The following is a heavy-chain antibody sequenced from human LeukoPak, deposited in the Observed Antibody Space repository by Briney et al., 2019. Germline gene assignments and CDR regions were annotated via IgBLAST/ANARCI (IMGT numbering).Heavy chain of an antibody. CDR3: ASGIAAAELGYYYYYMDV. J-gene: IGHJ6*03. D-gene: IGHD6-13*01. V-gene: IGHV4-34*01. Sequence: SETLSLTCAVYGGSFSGYYWSWIRQPPGKGLEWIGEINHSGSTNYNPSLKSRVTISVDTSKNQFSLKLSSVTAADTAVYYCASGIAAAELGYYYYYMDVWGKGTTVTVSS. CDR2: INHSGST. CDR1: GGSFSGYY.